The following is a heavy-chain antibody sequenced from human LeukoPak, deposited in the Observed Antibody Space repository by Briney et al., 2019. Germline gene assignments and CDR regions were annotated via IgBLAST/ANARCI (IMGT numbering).Heavy chain of an antibody. Sequence: GGTLRLSCAASGFTLSSYGMHWVRQAPGKGLEWVAVISYNGSNKYYADSVKGRFTISRDNSKNTLYLQMNSLRAEDTAVYYCAKVVGSGSYYFDYWGQGTLVTVSS. CDR1: GFTLSSYG. V-gene: IGHV3-30*18. CDR3: AKVVGSGSYYFDY. D-gene: IGHD1-26*01. CDR2: ISYNGSNK. J-gene: IGHJ4*02.